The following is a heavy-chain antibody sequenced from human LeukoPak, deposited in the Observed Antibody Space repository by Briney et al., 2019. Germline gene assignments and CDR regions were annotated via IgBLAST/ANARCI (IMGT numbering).Heavy chain of an antibody. D-gene: IGHD3-22*01. V-gene: IGHV1-69*06. Sequence: SVKVSCKASGGTFSSYAISWVRQAPGQGLEWMGGIIPIFGTANYAQKFQGRVTITADKSTSTAYMELSSLRSEDTAVYYCAMRPYYYDSSGYYPGIDYWGQGTLVTVSS. CDR1: GGTFSSYA. CDR3: AMRPYYYDSSGYYPGIDY. CDR2: IIPIFGTA. J-gene: IGHJ4*02.